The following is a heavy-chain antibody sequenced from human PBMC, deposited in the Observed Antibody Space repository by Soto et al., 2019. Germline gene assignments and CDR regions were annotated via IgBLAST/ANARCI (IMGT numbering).Heavy chain of an antibody. CDR2: ISWNSGSI. V-gene: IGHV3-9*01. D-gene: IGHD6-19*01. CDR1: GFTFDDYA. CDR3: AKDIGGAVAVGYFDY. J-gene: IGHJ4*02. Sequence: PGGSLRLSCAASGFTFDDYAMHWVRQAPGKGLEWVSGISWNSGSIGYADSVKGRFTISRDNAKNSLYLQMNSLRAEDTALYYCAKDIGGAVAVGYFDYWGQGTLVTVSS.